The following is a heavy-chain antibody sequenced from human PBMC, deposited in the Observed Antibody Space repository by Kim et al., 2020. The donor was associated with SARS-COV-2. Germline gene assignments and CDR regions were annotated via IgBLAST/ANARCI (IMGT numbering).Heavy chain of an antibody. D-gene: IGHD3-9*01. Sequence: GGSLRLSCAASGFNFSSYGMHWVRQAPGKGLKWVAFIWYDGSNKYYADSVKGRFTISRDNSKNTLYLQMNSLRAEDTAVYYCARDLYSDILAFYYGMDVWGQGTTVTVSS. CDR3: ARDLYSDILAFYYGMDV. CDR1: GFNFSSYG. V-gene: IGHV3-33*01. CDR2: IWYDGSNK. J-gene: IGHJ6*02.